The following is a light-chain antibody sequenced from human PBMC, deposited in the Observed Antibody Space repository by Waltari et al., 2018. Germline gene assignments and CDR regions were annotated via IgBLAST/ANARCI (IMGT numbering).Light chain of an antibody. CDR1: QSVLYSSDNKNY. Sequence: DIVMTQSPDSLAVSLGERATINCKSSQSVLYSSDNKNYLTWYQQKPGQPPELLIYWASTRESGVPDRFSGSGSGTDFILTISRLQAEDVAVYYCQQYYSFPQTFGQGTKVEIK. J-gene: IGKJ1*01. V-gene: IGKV4-1*01. CDR2: WAS. CDR3: QQYYSFPQT.